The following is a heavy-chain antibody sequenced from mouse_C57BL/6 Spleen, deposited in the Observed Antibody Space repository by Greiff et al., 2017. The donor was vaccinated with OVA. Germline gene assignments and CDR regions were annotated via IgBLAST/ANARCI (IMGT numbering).Heavy chain of an antibody. D-gene: IGHD2-4*01. Sequence: VQLQQSGPELVKPGASVKISCKASGYTFTDYYMNWVKQSHGKSLEWIGDINPNNGGTSYNQKFKGKATLTVDKSSSTAYMEIHSLTSEDSAVYYCARFRYEYDDFDYWGQGTTLTVSS. J-gene: IGHJ2*01. CDR1: GYTFTDYY. V-gene: IGHV1-26*01. CDR3: ARFRYEYDDFDY. CDR2: INPNNGGT.